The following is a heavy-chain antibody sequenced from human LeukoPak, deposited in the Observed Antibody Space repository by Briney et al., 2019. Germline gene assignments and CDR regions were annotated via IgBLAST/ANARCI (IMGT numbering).Heavy chain of an antibody. CDR3: AREYNWNYF. J-gene: IGHJ4*02. CDR1: GFTFSDYY. V-gene: IGHV3-11*01. Sequence: GSLRLSCTASGFTFSDYYMNWIRQAPGKGLEWVSYISGSGSPIYYADSVKGRFTISRDNAKNSLYLQMNSLRAEDTAVYYCAREYNWNYFWGQGTLVTVSS. D-gene: IGHD1-7*01. CDR2: ISGSGSPI.